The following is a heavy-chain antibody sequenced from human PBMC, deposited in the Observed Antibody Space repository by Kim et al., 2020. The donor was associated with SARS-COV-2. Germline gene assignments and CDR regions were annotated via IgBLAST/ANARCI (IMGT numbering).Heavy chain of an antibody. Sequence: ASVKVSCKASGYTFTSYYMHWVRQAPGQGLEWMGIINPSGGSTSHAQKFQGRVTMTRDTSTSTVYMELSSLRSEDTAVYYCARGSPVYYDILTGYYRDYWGQGTLVTVSS. D-gene: IGHD3-9*01. CDR1: GYTFTSYY. CDR2: INPSGGST. CDR3: ARGSPVYYDILTGYYRDY. V-gene: IGHV1-46*01. J-gene: IGHJ4*02.